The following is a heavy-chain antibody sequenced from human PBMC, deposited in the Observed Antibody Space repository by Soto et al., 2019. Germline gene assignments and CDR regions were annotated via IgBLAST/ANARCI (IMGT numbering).Heavy chain of an antibody. J-gene: IGHJ4*02. D-gene: IGHD6-19*01. Sequence: GGFLRLSCAASGFTFDDYTMHWVRQAPGKGLEWVSLISWDGGSTYYADSVKGRFTISRDNSKNSLYLQMNSLRTEDTALYYCAKDRTRYSSGKYYFDYWGQGTLVTVSS. V-gene: IGHV3-43*01. CDR2: ISWDGGST. CDR3: AKDRTRYSSGKYYFDY. CDR1: GFTFDDYT.